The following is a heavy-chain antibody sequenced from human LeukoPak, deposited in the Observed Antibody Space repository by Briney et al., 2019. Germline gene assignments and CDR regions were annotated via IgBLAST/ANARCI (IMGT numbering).Heavy chain of an antibody. J-gene: IGHJ6*02. CDR1: GFTFSDYY. Sequence: GRSLRLSCAASGFTFSDYYMSWIRQAPGKGLEWVSYISSSSSYTNYADSVKGRFTISRDSAKNSLYLQMNSLRAEDTAVYYCARDGRLASGDVLRYFDWLGIGDYYYGMDVWGQGTTVTVSS. D-gene: IGHD3-9*01. CDR3: ARDGRLASGDVLRYFDWLGIGDYYYGMDV. V-gene: IGHV3-11*06. CDR2: ISSSSSYT.